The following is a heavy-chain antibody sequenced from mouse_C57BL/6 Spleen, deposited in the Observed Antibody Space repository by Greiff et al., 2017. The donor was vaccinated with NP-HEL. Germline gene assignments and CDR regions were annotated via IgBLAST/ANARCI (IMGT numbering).Heavy chain of an antibody. V-gene: IGHV2-9-1*01. Sequence: VKLVESGPGLVAPSQSLSITCTVSGFSLTSYAISWVRQPPGKGLEWLGVIWTGGGTNYNSALKSSLSISKDNSKSQVFLKMNSLQTDDTARYYCARVPYGSSYGRYYAMDYWGQGTSVTVSS. CDR3: ARVPYGSSYGRYYAMDY. CDR1: GFSLTSYA. D-gene: IGHD1-1*01. CDR2: IWTGGGT. J-gene: IGHJ4*01.